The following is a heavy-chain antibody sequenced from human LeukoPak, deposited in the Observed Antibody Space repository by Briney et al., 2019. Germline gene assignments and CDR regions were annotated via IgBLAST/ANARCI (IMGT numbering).Heavy chain of an antibody. J-gene: IGHJ4*02. V-gene: IGHV4-59*01. Sequence: SETLSLTCSVSGGCISSDHWTWIRQPPGKGLEWIGKIDYPGSTSYNLALKSRVTISMDTSENQFSLKLPSVTTADTAAYYCATYRTGESGRGYWGQGTLVAVAS. CDR2: IDYPGST. D-gene: IGHD3-10*01. CDR1: GGCISSDH. CDR3: ATYRTGESGRGY.